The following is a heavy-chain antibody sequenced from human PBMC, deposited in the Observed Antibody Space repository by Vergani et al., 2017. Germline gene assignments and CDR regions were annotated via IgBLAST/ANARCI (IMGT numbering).Heavy chain of an antibody. D-gene: IGHD2-2*01. J-gene: IGHJ2*01. CDR1: GFTFSSYE. CDR3: ARDKLGYCSSTSCPYWYFDL. Sequence: EVQLVESGGGLVQPGGSLRLSCAASGFTFSSYEMNWVRQAPGKGLEWVSYISSSGSTIYYADSVKGRFTISRGNAKNSLYLQMNSLRAEDTAVYYCARDKLGYCSSTSCPYWYFDLWGRGTLVTVSS. CDR2: ISSSGSTI. V-gene: IGHV3-48*03.